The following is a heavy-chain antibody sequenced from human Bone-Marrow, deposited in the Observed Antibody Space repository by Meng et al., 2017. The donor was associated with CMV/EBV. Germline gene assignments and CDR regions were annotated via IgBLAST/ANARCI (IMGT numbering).Heavy chain of an antibody. Sequence: ASVKVSCKASGYTFTSYGISWVRQAPGQGLEWMGWVSPYNGHTNYAQMLQGRVTMTTDTSTSTAYMELRSLRSDDTAVYYCAREVAGYDFWSDRYRGGNWHDPWGQTSLTTSSS. CDR2: VSPYNGHT. CDR1: GYTFTSYG. V-gene: IGHV1-18*01. J-gene: IGHJ5*02. CDR3: AREVAGYDFWSDRYRGGNWHDP. D-gene: IGHD3-3*01.